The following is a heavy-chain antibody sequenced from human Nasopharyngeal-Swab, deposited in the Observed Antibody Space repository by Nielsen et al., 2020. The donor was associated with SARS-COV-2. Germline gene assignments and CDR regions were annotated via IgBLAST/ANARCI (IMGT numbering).Heavy chain of an antibody. CDR3: ATGGDVNYFDD. V-gene: IGHV3-30*03. CDR1: GFTFSSSA. J-gene: IGHJ4*02. Sequence: GESLKISCAASGFTFSSSAMDWIRQAPGRGLEWVAIISYDGSDKFSADSVKVRVTISRDNSKNTLYLQMNSLRAEDTAVYFCATGGDVNYFDDWGQGTLVTVSS. CDR2: ISYDGSDK. D-gene: IGHD3-10*01.